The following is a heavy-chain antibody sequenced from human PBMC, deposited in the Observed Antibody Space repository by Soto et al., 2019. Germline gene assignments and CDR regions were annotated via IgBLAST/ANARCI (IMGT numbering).Heavy chain of an antibody. CDR2: ISYDGSNK. Sequence: GGSLRLSCAASGFTFSSYGMHWVRQAPGKGXEWVAVISYDGSNKYYADSVKGRFTISRDNSKNTLYLQMNSLRAEDTAVYYCAKDLVVLVPAAIASYYYYGMDVWGQGTTVTVS. CDR3: AKDLVVLVPAAIASYYYYGMDV. J-gene: IGHJ6*02. V-gene: IGHV3-30*18. CDR1: GFTFSSYG. D-gene: IGHD2-2*01.